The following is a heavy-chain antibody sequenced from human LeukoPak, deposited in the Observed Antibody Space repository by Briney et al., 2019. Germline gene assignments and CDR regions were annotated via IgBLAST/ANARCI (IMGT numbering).Heavy chain of an antibody. Sequence: GGSLRLSCAASGFTFSNYWMSWVRQAPGKGMEWVANIKEDGSEKYYVEFMKGRLTISRDNAKNSLYLQLNSLRAEDTAVYYCARDVKLQLRGGFDYWGQGTLVTVSS. J-gene: IGHJ4*02. D-gene: IGHD2-15*01. CDR2: IKEDGSEK. CDR1: GFTFSNYW. CDR3: ARDVKLQLRGGFDY. V-gene: IGHV3-7*01.